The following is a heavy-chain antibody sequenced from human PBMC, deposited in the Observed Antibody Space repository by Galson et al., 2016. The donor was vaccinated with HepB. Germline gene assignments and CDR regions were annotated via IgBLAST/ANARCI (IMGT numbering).Heavy chain of an antibody. V-gene: IGHV4-31*03. D-gene: IGHD3-10*01. CDR3: AGAGFTYSASGTSDLGVVNSDY. Sequence: TLSLTCSVSGASITSGDYYWTWIRQHPTKALEWIGYIHSNENTYYIPSLNNRVTLSLDRSQNHFSLELTSLTAADSAIYYCAGAGFTYSASGTSDLGVVNSDYWGQGTQVAVSS. CDR2: IHSNENT. CDR1: GASITSGDYY. J-gene: IGHJ4*02.